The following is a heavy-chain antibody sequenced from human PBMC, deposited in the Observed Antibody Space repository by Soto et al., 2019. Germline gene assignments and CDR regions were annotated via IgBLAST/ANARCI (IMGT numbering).Heavy chain of an antibody. CDR3: ARRERSDCSSTSCYRRGYNPRGDWFDP. J-gene: IGHJ5*02. V-gene: IGHV1-18*01. CDR2: ISAYNGNT. D-gene: IGHD2-2*02. Sequence: ASVKVSCKSSGYTFTSYGISWVRQAPGQGLYWMVWISAYNGNTNYAQKLQGRVTMTTDTSTSTAYMELRSLRSDDTAVYYCARRERSDCSSTSCYRRGYNPRGDWFDPWGQGTLVTVSS. CDR1: GYTFTSYG.